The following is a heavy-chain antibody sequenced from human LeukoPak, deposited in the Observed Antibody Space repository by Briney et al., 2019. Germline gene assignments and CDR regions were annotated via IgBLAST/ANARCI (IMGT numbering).Heavy chain of an antibody. Sequence: GGSLRLSCAASGITFSSYGMSWVRQAPGKGLEWVSAISGSGGSTYYADSVKGRFTISRDNSKNTLYLQMNSLRAEDTAVYYCAKALRIAVAGFFDYWGQGTLVTVS. V-gene: IGHV3-23*01. CDR1: GITFSSYG. CDR2: ISGSGGST. J-gene: IGHJ4*02. CDR3: AKALRIAVAGFFDY. D-gene: IGHD6-19*01.